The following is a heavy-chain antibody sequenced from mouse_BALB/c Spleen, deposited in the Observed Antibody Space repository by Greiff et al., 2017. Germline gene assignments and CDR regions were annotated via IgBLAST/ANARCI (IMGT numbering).Heavy chain of an antibody. CDR3: ARGNDYGSSYPLDY. V-gene: IGHV5-6-5*01. J-gene: IGHJ2*01. Sequence: EVMLVESGGGLVKPGGSLKLSCAASGFTFSSYAMSWVRQTPEKRLEWVASISSGGSTYYPDSVKGRFTISRDNARNILYLQMSSLRSEDTAMYYCARGNDYGSSYPLDYWGQGTTLTVSS. CDR1: GFTFSSYA. CDR2: ISSGGST. D-gene: IGHD1-1*01.